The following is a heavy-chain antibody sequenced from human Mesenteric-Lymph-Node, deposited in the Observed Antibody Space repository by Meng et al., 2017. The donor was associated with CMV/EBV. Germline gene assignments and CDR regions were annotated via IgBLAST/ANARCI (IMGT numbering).Heavy chain of an antibody. CDR1: GFTFSSYG. V-gene: IGHV3-33*01. CDR3: ARAQSITIFGVDPEGALDI. J-gene: IGHJ3*02. Sequence: GGSLRLSCAASGFTFSSYGMHWVRQAPGKGPEWVAVIWYDGSNIHYADSVKGRFTISRDNSKNKLYLQMNSLRAEDTAVYYCARAQSITIFGVDPEGALDIWGQGTMVTVSS. D-gene: IGHD3-3*01. CDR2: IWYDGSNI.